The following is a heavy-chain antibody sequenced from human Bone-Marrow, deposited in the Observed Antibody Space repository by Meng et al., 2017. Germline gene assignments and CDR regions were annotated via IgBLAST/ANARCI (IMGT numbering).Heavy chain of an antibody. CDR2: ISGSGGST. D-gene: IGHD3-3*01. Sequence: VQLVEAGGGLGQPGGSLRLSCAAPGFTFSSYAMSWVRQAPGKGLEWVSAISGSGGSTYYADSVKGRFTISRDNSKNTLYLQMNSLRAEDTAVYYCAKDWQRTASGWYGPWGQGTLVTVSS. CDR1: GFTFSSYA. J-gene: IGHJ5*02. CDR3: AKDWQRTASGWYGP. V-gene: IGHV3-23*04.